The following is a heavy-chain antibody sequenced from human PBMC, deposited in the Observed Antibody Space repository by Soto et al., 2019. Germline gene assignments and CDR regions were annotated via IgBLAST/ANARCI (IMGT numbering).Heavy chain of an antibody. J-gene: IGHJ4*02. V-gene: IGHV1-3*01. CDR3: ARANTVTTEDY. CDR2: INAGNGNT. Sequence: QVQLVQSGAEVKKPGASVKVSCKASGYTFTSYAMHWVRQAPGQRLEWMGWINAGNGNTKYSQKFQGRVTITRDTSASTADMELSSLRSEDTAVYYCARANTVTTEDYWGQGTLVTVSS. CDR1: GYTFTSYA. D-gene: IGHD4-17*01.